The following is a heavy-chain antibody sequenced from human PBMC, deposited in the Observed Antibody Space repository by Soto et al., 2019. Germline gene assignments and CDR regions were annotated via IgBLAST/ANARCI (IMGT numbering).Heavy chain of an antibody. CDR3: AREPGVSSGWYDDY. CDR1: GFTFSSHS. V-gene: IGHV3-21*01. D-gene: IGHD6-19*01. Sequence: TGGSLRLSCAASGFTFSSHSMNWVRQAPGKGLEWVSSITSSSSYINYADSVKGRFTISRDNAKTSLYLQMNSLRAEDTAVYYCAREPGVSSGWYDDYWGQGTLVTVSS. J-gene: IGHJ4*02. CDR2: ITSSSSYI.